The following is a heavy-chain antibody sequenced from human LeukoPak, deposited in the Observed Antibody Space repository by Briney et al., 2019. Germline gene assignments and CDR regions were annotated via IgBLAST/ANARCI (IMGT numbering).Heavy chain of an antibody. CDR2: ISSSSSYI. J-gene: IGHJ5*02. CDR1: GFTFSSYA. CDR3: ARWSSSSWYFFP. Sequence: PGGSLRLSCAASGFTFSSYAMSWVRQAPGKGLEWVSSISSSSSYIYYADSVKGRFTISRDNAKNSLYLQMNSLRAEDTAVYYCARWSSSSWYFFPWGQGTLVTVSS. V-gene: IGHV3-21*01. D-gene: IGHD6-13*01.